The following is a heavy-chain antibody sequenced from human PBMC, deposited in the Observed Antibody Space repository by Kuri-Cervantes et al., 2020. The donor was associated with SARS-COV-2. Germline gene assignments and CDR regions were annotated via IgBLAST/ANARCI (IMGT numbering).Heavy chain of an antibody. CDR2: IYTSGST. Sequence: LRLSCTVSGGSISSGSYYWSWIRQPAGKGLEWIGRIYTSGSTNYNPSLKSRVTISVDTSKNQFSLKLSSVTAADTAVYYCARGRYGSSPSCYYYMDVWGKGTTVTVSS. D-gene: IGHD6-6*01. J-gene: IGHJ6*03. CDR1: GGSISSGSYY. CDR3: ARGRYGSSPSCYYYMDV. V-gene: IGHV4-61*02.